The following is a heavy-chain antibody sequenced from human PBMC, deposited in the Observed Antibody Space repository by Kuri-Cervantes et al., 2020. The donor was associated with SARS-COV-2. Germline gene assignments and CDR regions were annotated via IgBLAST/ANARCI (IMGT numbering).Heavy chain of an antibody. J-gene: IGHJ4*02. D-gene: IGHD2-15*01. V-gene: IGHV3-23*01. CDR1: GFTFSSYS. Sequence: GESLKISCAASGFTFSSYSMNWVRQAPGKGLEWVSGLGGSGDVTYYADSVEGRFTISRDNSKNTLYLQMNSLRAEDTAIYYCAKLFGVVVAGTLDYWGQGALVTVSS. CDR3: AKLFGVVVAGTLDY. CDR2: LGGSGDVT.